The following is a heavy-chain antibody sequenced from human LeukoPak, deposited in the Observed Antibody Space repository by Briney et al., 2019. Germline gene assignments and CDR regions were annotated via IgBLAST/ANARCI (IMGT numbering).Heavy chain of an antibody. Sequence: GGSLRLSCAASGFTFSNAWMSWVRQAPGKGLKWVGRIKSKTDGGTTDYAAPVKGRFTISRDDSKNTLYLQMNSPKTEDTAVYYCTTAGIPVAGPYFDYWGQGTLVTVSS. CDR2: IKSKTDGGTT. V-gene: IGHV3-15*01. D-gene: IGHD6-19*01. J-gene: IGHJ4*02. CDR3: TTAGIPVAGPYFDY. CDR1: GFTFSNAW.